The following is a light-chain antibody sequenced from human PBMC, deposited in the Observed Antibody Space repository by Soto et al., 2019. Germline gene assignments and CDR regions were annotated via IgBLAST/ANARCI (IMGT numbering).Light chain of an antibody. CDR2: EVT. CDR1: SSDVGAYNY. V-gene: IGLV2-8*01. CDR3: SSFASSNTWV. Sequence: QSALTQPPSASGSPGQSVTISCTGTSSDVGAYNYVSWYQQHAGKAPKLVIYEVTNRPSGVPDRFSGSKSANTASLTGSGLQAEDDADYYCSSFASSNTWVFGGGTKLTVL. J-gene: IGLJ3*02.